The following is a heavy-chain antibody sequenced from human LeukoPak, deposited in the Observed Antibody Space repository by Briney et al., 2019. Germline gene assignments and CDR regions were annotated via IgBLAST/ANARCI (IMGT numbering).Heavy chain of an antibody. V-gene: IGHV1-2*02. CDR1: GYTFTDYY. CDR3: AKQPVVPAAIGANDAFDI. D-gene: IGHD2-2*02. CDR2: INPNSGGT. J-gene: IGHJ3*02. Sequence: ASVKVSCKASGYTFTDYYMHWVRQAPGQGREWMGWINPNSGGTNYAQKFQDRVTMTGDTSISTAYMELSRLRSDDTAVYCCAKQPVVPAAIGANDAFDIWGQQGMLAVVS.